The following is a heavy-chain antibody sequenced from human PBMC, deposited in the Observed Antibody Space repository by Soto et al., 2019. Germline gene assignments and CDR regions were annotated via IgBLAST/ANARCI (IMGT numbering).Heavy chain of an antibody. CDR3: TIAAYCSGATCYSGYNWFHP. CDR1: GYTLSEVA. J-gene: IGHJ5*02. CDR2: FDPENDET. D-gene: IGHD2-2*01. V-gene: IGHV1-24*01. Sequence: ASVKVSCKVSGYTLSEVAIHWVRQTPGEGLEWIGGFDPENDETSYAQNFQGRVTLTEDTSTDTAYLELSGLRSEDTAIYYCTIAAYCSGATCYSGYNWFHPWGQGSLVTVS.